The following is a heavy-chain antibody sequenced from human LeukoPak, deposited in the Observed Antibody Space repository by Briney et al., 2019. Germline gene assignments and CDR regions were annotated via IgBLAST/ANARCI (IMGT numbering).Heavy chain of an antibody. V-gene: IGHV4-38-2*02. CDR1: GYSISSGYY. Sequence: SETLSLTCTVSGYSISSGYYWGCIRQSPGKGLEWIGSIYHSGSTYYNPSLKSRVTISLDTSKNQFSLKLSSVTAADTAVYYCARPHVPAAIHDAFDIWGQGTMVTVSS. CDR2: IYHSGST. CDR3: ARPHVPAAIHDAFDI. D-gene: IGHD2-2*01. J-gene: IGHJ3*02.